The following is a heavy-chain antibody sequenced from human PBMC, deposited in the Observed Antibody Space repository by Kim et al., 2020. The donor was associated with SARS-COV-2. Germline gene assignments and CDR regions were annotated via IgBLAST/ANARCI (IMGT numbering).Heavy chain of an antibody. CDR1: GGSFSGYY. Sequence: SETLSLTCAVYGGSFSGYYWSWIRQPPGKGLEWIGEINHSGSTNYNPSLKSRVTISVDTSKNQFSLKLSSVTAADTAVYYCARGRPLWFGGRGFDYWGQGTLVTVSS. D-gene: IGHD3-10*01. CDR3: ARGRPLWFGGRGFDY. CDR2: INHSGST. V-gene: IGHV4-34*01. J-gene: IGHJ4*02.